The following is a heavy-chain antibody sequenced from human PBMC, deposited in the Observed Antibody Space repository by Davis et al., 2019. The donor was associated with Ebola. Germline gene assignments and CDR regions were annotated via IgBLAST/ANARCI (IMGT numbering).Heavy chain of an antibody. V-gene: IGHV5-51*01. CDR2: IYPGDSDT. CDR1: GYSFTSYW. J-gene: IGHJ5*02. Sequence: PGGSLRLSCKGSGYSFTSYWIGWVRQMPGKGLEWMGIIYPGDSDTRYSPSFQGQVTISADKSISTAYPQWSSLKASDTAMHYCARGRVPAAIYPYWFDPWGQGTLVTVSS. D-gene: IGHD2-2*01. CDR3: ARGRVPAAIYPYWFDP.